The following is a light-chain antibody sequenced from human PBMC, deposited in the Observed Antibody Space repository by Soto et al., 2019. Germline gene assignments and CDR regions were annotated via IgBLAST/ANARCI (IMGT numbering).Light chain of an antibody. J-gene: IGKJ4*01. V-gene: IGKV3-11*01. CDR3: QQRSNWPRT. Sequence: EIVLTQSPATLSLSPGERATLSCRASRSVSSYLAWYQQKPGQAPRLLIYDASNRATGIPARFSGSGSGTDFTLTISSLEPEDFAVYYCQQRSNWPRTFGGGTKVDIK. CDR2: DAS. CDR1: RSVSSY.